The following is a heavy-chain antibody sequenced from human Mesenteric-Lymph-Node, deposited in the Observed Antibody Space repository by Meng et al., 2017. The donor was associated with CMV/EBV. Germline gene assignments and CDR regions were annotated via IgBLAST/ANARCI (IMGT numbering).Heavy chain of an antibody. CDR2: ISSSGNTI. D-gene: IGHD3-10*01. Sequence: GLTFSDYYMSWIRQAPGKGLEWVSYISSSGNTIYYADSVKGRFTFSRDSAKNSLYLQMNSLRAEDTAVYYCARSRGSGSYPIMNFDCWGQGTLVTVSS. V-gene: IGHV3-11*01. CDR3: ARSRGSGSYPIMNFDC. J-gene: IGHJ4*02. CDR1: GLTFSDYY.